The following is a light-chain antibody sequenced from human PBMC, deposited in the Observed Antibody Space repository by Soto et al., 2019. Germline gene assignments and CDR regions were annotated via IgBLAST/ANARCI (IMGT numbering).Light chain of an antibody. CDR2: DVN. CDR3: VSFAGGTYV. CDR1: SSDVGSYNR. Sequence: QSALTQPPSVSGSPGQSVTISCTGTSSDVGSYNRVSWYQQPPGTAPKLLIYDVNRRPPGVPDRFFGSKSGNTASLTVSGLQAEDEADYYCVSFAGGTYVFGTGTKVTV. J-gene: IGLJ1*01. V-gene: IGLV2-18*02.